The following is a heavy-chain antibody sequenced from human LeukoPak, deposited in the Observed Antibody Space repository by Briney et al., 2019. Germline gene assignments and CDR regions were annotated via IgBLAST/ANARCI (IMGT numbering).Heavy chain of an antibody. CDR3: ARAVSSWYRSAHNWFDP. D-gene: IGHD6-13*01. Sequence: ASVKVSCKTSGYTFTSYAISWVRQAPGQGLEWMGWISAYNGKTNYAQNFQGRVSMIIETSTSTAYMELRSLRSDDTAVYYCARAVSSWYRSAHNWFDPWGQGTLVTVSS. CDR1: GYTFTSYA. CDR2: ISAYNGKT. J-gene: IGHJ5*02. V-gene: IGHV1-18*01.